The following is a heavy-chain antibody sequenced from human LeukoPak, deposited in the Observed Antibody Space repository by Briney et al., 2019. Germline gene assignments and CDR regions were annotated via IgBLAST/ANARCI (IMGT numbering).Heavy chain of an antibody. CDR3: ARIGGSGSYYLDY. D-gene: IGHD3-10*01. CDR2: ISAYDGNT. CDR1: RYTFTTYG. Sequence: ASVKVSCTASRYTFTTYGISWVRQAPGQGREWRGWISAYDGNTNYAQKLQGRVTMTTDTSTSKAYMELRSLRSEDTAVYYCARIGGSGSYYLDYWGQGTLVTVSS. V-gene: IGHV1-18*01. J-gene: IGHJ4*02.